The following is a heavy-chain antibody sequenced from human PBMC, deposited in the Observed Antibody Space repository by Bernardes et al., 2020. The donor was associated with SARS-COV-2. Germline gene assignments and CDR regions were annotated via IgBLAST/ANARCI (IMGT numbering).Heavy chain of an antibody. CDR3: ARGGRTGTTMMDAFDI. CDR2: IYTSGRT. D-gene: IGHD1-7*01. J-gene: IGHJ3*02. CDR1: GGAISNDIYF. Sequence: SETLSLTCSVSGGAISNDIYFWNWIRRPAGKGLEWIGRIYTSGRTNYNPSLKSRVSISVDTSKDQFSLRLTSVTAADTALYYCARGGRTGTTMMDAFDIWGQGTMVTVSS. V-gene: IGHV4-61*02.